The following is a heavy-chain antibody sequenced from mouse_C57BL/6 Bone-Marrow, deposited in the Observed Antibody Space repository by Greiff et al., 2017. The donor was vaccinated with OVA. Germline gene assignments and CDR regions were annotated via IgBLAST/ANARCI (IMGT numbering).Heavy chain of an antibody. CDR3: ARLEYYGSSYNY. V-gene: IGHV1-39*01. CDR2: INPNYGTT. D-gene: IGHD1-1*01. Sequence: EVKLVESGPELVKPGASVRISCKASGYSFTDYNMNWVKQSNGKSLEWIGVINPNYGTTSYNQKFKGKATLTVDQSSSTAYMQLNSLTSEDSAVYYCARLEYYGSSYNYWGQGTTLTVSS. CDR1: GYSFTDYN. J-gene: IGHJ2*01.